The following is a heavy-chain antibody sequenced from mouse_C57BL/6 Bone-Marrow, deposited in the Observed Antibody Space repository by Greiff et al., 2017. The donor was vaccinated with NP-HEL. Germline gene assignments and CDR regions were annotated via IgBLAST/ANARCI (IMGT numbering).Heavy chain of an antibody. V-gene: IGHV2-3*01. D-gene: IGHD2-1*01. Sequence: QVQLKESGPGLVAPSQSLSITCTVSGFSLTSYGVSWVRQPPGKGLEWLGVIWGDGSTNYNSALISRLSISKDNSKVQFFLKLNSLQTYDTATYYCAKDGAPYGRGYFDVWGTGTTVTVSS. CDR1: GFSLTSYG. CDR2: IWGDGST. CDR3: AKDGAPYGRGYFDV. J-gene: IGHJ1*03.